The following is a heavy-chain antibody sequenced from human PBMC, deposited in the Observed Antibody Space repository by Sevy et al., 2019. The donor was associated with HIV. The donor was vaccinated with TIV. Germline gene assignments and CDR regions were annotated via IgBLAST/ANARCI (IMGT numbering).Heavy chain of an antibody. CDR2: IKQDGSEK. Sequence: GGSLRLSCAASGFTFSSYWMSWVRQAPGKGLEWVANIKQDGSEKYYVDSVKGRFTNSRDNAKNSLYLQMNSLRAEDTAVYYWARGEGYCSGGSCYAWGAFDIWGQGTMVTVSS. V-gene: IGHV3-7*03. J-gene: IGHJ3*02. CDR3: ARGEGYCSGGSCYAWGAFDI. D-gene: IGHD2-15*01. CDR1: GFTFSSYW.